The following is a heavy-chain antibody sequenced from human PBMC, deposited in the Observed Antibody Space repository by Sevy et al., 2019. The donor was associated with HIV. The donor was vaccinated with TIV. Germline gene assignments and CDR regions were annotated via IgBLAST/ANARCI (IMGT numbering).Heavy chain of an antibody. J-gene: IGHJ4*02. CDR1: GFTFSSYA. V-gene: IGHV3-23*01. CDR3: AIQLGFEEDDFDY. D-gene: IGHD3-10*01. CDR2: ISGSGGST. Sequence: GGSLRLSCAASGFTFSSYAMNWVRQAPGKGLEWVSTISGSGGSTYYADSVKGRFTISRDNTKNTVYLQMNSLGAEDTAFYYCAIQLGFEEDDFDYWGQGTLVTVSS.